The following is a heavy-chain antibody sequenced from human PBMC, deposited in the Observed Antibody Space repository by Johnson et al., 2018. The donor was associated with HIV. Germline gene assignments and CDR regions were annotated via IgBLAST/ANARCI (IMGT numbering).Heavy chain of an antibody. CDR2: IRFDGSNK. V-gene: IGHV3-30*02. D-gene: IGHD3-10*01. J-gene: IGHJ3*02. CDR3: AKGRSGGSGAFDI. CDR1: GFTFSTYA. Sequence: QVQLVESGGGVVRPGESLRLSCAASGFTFSTYAMHWVRQAPGKGLAWVSFIRFDGSNKYYADSVKGRFIISRGNSKNTLDVQMNRLRPEDTAAYFCAKGRSGGSGAFDIWGQGTVVTVSS.